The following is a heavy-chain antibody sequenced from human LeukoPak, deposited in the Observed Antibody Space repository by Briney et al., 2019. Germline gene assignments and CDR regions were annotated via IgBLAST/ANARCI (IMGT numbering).Heavy chain of an antibody. CDR2: ISGSGGST. J-gene: IGHJ4*02. D-gene: IGHD3-16*01. V-gene: IGHV3-23*01. Sequence: GGSLRPSCAASGFTVSSNYMSWVRQAPGKGLEWVSAISGSGGSTYYADSVKGRFTISRDNSKNTLYLQMNSLRAEDTAVYYCAKGGGPIDYWGQGTLVTVSS. CDR1: GFTVSSNY. CDR3: AKGGGPIDY.